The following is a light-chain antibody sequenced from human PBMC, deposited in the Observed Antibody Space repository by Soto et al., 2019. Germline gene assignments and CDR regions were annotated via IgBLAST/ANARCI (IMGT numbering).Light chain of an antibody. CDR3: QQYGSSLST. CDR1: QSVSSRY. Sequence: EIVLTQSPGTLALSPGDTAALSCRASQSVSSRYLAWYQQKSGQAPRLLIYATSSRATDIPDRFIGYGSGTDFTLTISGLEPEDFAVYYCQQYGSSLSTFGQGTKVEIK. CDR2: ATS. J-gene: IGKJ1*01. V-gene: IGKV3-20*01.